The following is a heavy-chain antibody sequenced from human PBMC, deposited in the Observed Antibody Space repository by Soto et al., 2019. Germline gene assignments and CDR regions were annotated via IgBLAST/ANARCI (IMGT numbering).Heavy chain of an antibody. V-gene: IGHV3-30-3*01. D-gene: IGHD3-3*01. CDR3: ARDGPHISIFGYGDY. CDR1: EVTSSNYV. J-gene: IGHJ4*02. CDR2: ISSDGYNT. Sequence: GVSLRDRRGASEVTSSNYVRHRVSKKPGKGLEWVAHISSDGYNTYYADSVKGRFTISRDNFRNSLYLQMSSLRTADTAVYYCARDGPHISIFGYGDYWGQGSLVTVYS.